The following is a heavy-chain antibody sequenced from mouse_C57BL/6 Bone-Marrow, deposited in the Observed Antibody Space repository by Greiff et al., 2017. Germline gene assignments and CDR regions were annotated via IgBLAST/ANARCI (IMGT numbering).Heavy chain of an antibody. CDR1: GFTFSDYY. D-gene: IGHD2-5*01. CDR2: ISNGGGST. CDR3: ARQCIVSTKFSY. V-gene: IGHV5-12*01. J-gene: IGHJ3*01. Sequence: EVMLVESGGGLVQPGGSLKLSCAASGFTFSDYYMYWVRQTPEKRLEWVVDISNGGGSTYYPDTVKGRYTMSRDTAKKTLYLQMSRLKSEDTAMYDCARQCIVSTKFSYWGQGTLVTVSA.